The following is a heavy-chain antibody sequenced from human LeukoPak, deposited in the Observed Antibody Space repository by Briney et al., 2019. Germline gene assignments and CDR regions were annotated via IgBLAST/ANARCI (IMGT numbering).Heavy chain of an antibody. V-gene: IGHV4-59*01. J-gene: IGHJ5*02. CDR2: IYCSGST. CDR3: ARRDYGEVWFDP. CDR1: GGSISSYY. D-gene: IGHD4-17*01. Sequence: SETLSLTCTVSGGSISSYYWSWIRQPPGKGLEWIGYIYCSGSTNYNPSLKSRVTISVDTSKNQFSLKLSSVTAADTAVYYCARRDYGEVWFDPWGLGTLVTVSS.